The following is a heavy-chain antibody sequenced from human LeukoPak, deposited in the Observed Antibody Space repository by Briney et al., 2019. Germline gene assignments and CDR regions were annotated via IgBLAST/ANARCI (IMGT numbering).Heavy chain of an antibody. CDR2: IYYSGST. D-gene: IGHD6-13*01. CDR1: GGSISSYY. CDR3: AREAPRYSSSWYYYYYYMDV. Sequence: SETLSLTCTVSGGSISSYYWSWIRQPPGKGLEWIGYIYYSGSTNYNPSLKSRVTISVDTSKNQLSLKLSSVTAADTAVYYCAREAPRYSSSWYYYYYYMDVWGKGTTVTVSS. J-gene: IGHJ6*03. V-gene: IGHV4-59*01.